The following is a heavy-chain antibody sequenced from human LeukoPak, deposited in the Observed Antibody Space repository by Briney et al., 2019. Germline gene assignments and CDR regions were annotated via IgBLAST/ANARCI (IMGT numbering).Heavy chain of an antibody. CDR1: GFTFSSYW. Sequence: GGSLRLSCAASGFTFSSYWMSWVRQAPGKGLEWVANIKQDGSEKYYVDSVKGRFTISRDNAKNSLYLQMNSLRAEDTAVYYCAKVGEQWLVPSFFDYWGQGTLVTVSS. J-gene: IGHJ4*02. CDR3: AKVGEQWLVPSFFDY. D-gene: IGHD6-19*01. CDR2: IKQDGSEK. V-gene: IGHV3-7*01.